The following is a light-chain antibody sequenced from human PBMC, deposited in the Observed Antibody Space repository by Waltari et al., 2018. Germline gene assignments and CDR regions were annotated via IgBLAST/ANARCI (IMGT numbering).Light chain of an antibody. V-gene: IGLV2-8*01. CDR2: EVS. CDR3: SSYAVSNNLKV. CDR1: SSDVGGYNY. J-gene: IGLJ2*01. Sequence: QSALTQPPSASGSPGQSVNISCTGTSSDVGGYNYVAWYQQHPGKAPKLMIYEVSKRPSGVPERFSGSKSGNTASLTVSGLQAEDEADYYCSSYAVSNNLKVFGGGTKLTVL.